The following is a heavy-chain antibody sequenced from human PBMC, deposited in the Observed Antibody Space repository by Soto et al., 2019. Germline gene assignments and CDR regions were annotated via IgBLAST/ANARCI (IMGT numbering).Heavy chain of an antibody. CDR3: VNDPVGWFHQYYFDF. CDR1: GFTFSSYA. V-gene: IGHV3-23*01. CDR2: ISGSGGST. D-gene: IGHD6-19*01. J-gene: IGHJ4*02. Sequence: EVQLLESGGGLVQPGGSLRLSCAASGFTFSSYAMSWVRQAPGKGLEWVSAISGSGGSTYYADSVKGRFTISRDNSKNTLDLQMNSPRAAVTAVYYDVNDPVGWFHQYYFDFWGQGTLVTVSS.